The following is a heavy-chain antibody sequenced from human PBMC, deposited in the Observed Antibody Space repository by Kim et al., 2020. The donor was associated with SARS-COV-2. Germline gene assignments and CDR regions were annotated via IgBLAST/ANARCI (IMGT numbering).Heavy chain of an antibody. CDR3: ASLVARKVSSSWYGSYNCLDP. Sequence: GGSLRLSCAASGFTFSSYSMNWVRQAPGKGLEWVSSISSSSSYIYYADSVKGRFTISRDNAKNSLYLQMNSLRAEDTAVYYCASLVARKVSSSWYGSYNCLDPWGQGTLVTVSS. D-gene: IGHD6-13*01. V-gene: IGHV3-21*01. CDR2: ISSSSSYI. J-gene: IGHJ5*02. CDR1: GFTFSSYS.